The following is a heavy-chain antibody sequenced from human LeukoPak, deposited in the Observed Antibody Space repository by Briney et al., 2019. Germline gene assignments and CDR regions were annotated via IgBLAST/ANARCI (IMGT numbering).Heavy chain of an antibody. V-gene: IGHV3-23*01. CDR2: ISGSGGST. CDR3: AKANSGSYKGWFDP. J-gene: IGHJ5*02. Sequence: GTLSLTCAVSGGSISSSNWWSWVRQAPGKGLEWVSAISGSGGSTYYADSVKGRFTISRDNSKNTLYLQMNSLRAEDTAVYYCAKANSGSYKGWFDPWGQGTLVTVSS. D-gene: IGHD1-26*01. CDR1: GGSISSSN.